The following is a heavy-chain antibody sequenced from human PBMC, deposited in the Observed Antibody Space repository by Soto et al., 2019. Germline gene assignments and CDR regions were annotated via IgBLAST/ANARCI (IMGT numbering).Heavy chain of an antibody. CDR3: ARGAPTTRKYYFDY. Sequence: QVQLVESGGGVVQPGRSLRLSCAASGITFSSYGMHWVRQAPGKGLEWVAVIWYDGSNKYYADSVKGRFTISRDNSKNTLYLQMNRLRAEDTAVYYCARGAPTTRKYYFDYWGQGTLVTVSS. CDR1: GITFSSYG. CDR2: IWYDGSNK. J-gene: IGHJ4*02. D-gene: IGHD4-17*01. V-gene: IGHV3-33*01.